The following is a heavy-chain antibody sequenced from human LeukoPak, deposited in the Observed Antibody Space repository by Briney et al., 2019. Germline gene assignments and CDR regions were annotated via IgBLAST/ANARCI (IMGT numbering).Heavy chain of an antibody. Sequence: PSVTLSLTCTVSGGSISSGSYYWSWIRQPAGKGLEWIGRIYTSGSTNYNPSLKSRVTISVDTSKNQFSLKLSSVTAADTAVYYCASERPMVRGSYYYYYMDVWGKGTTVTISS. CDR2: IYTSGST. J-gene: IGHJ6*03. D-gene: IGHD3-10*01. V-gene: IGHV4-61*02. CDR1: GGSISSGSYY. CDR3: ASERPMVRGSYYYYYMDV.